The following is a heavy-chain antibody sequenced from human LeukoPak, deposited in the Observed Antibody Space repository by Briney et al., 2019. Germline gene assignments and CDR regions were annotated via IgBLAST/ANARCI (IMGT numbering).Heavy chain of an antibody. D-gene: IGHD1-7*01. Sequence: SVKVSCKASGGIFSSYAISWVRQAPGQGLEWMGRIIPILGIANYAQKFQGRVTITADKSTSTAYMELSSLRSEDTAVYYCARDRVADGDNWNLLGAFDIWGQGTMVTVSS. J-gene: IGHJ3*02. CDR1: GGIFSSYA. CDR2: IIPILGIA. V-gene: IGHV1-69*04. CDR3: ARDRVADGDNWNLLGAFDI.